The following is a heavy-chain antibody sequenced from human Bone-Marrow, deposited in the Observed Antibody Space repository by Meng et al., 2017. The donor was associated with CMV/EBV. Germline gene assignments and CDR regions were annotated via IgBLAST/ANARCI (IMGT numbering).Heavy chain of an antibody. J-gene: IGHJ4*02. V-gene: IGHV3-7*01. CDR3: AKLGTTSLIGEQQLLDC. Sequence: GESLKISCAASGFTYSSFWMTWVRQAPGKGLEWVANIKEDGSEKYYADSVKGRFTISRDNSKNTLYLQMNSLRAEDTAVYYCAKLGTTSLIGEQQLLDCWGQGTLVTVSS. CDR1: GFTYSSFW. CDR2: IKEDGSEK. D-gene: IGHD6-13*01.